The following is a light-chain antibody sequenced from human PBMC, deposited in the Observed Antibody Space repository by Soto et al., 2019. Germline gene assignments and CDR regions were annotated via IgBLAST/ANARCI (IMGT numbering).Light chain of an antibody. CDR3: LQYDSYPPT. J-gene: IGKJ1*01. V-gene: IGKV1-5*01. CDR1: QGVRTY. Sequence: DIQMTQSPYTLSGSAGERVSITCRASQGVRTYLAWYQQKPGEAPKMLIYDASTLESGVPSRFSGSGSGADFTLTISGLQPDDFATYFCLQYDSYPPTFGQGTTVE. CDR2: DAS.